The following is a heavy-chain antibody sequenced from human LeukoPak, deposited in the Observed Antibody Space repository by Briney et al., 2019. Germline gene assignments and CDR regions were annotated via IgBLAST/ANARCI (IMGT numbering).Heavy chain of an antibody. J-gene: IGHJ4*02. Sequence: GGSLRLSCAASGFTFSLYGIHWVRQAPGKGLEWVAVISFDGSDKYYADSVKGRFTISRDNSKNTLYLQMNSLRAEDTAVYYCARNYGSGSYYNGAFDYWGQGTLVTVSS. CDR1: GFTFSLYG. CDR3: ARNYGSGSYYNGAFDY. D-gene: IGHD3-10*01. V-gene: IGHV3-30*03. CDR2: ISFDGSDK.